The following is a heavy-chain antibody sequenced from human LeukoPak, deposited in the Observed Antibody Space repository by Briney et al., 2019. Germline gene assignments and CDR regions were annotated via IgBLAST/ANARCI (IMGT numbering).Heavy chain of an antibody. CDR2: IYYSGST. CDR1: GGSISSYY. J-gene: IGHJ4*02. Sequence: SETLSLTCTVSGGSISSYYWSWTRQPPGKGLEWIGYIYYSGSTNYNPSLKSRVTISVDTSKNQFSLKLSSVTAADTAVYYCARVVGGYVGYIFDYWGQGTLVTVSS. CDR3: ARVVGGYVGYIFDY. V-gene: IGHV4-59*01. D-gene: IGHD5-18*01.